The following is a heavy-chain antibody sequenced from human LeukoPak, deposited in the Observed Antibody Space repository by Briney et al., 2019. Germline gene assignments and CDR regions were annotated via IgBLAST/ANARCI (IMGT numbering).Heavy chain of an antibody. CDR3: ARDAYYDILIGPWEDWFDP. CDR2: INPNSGGT. V-gene: IGHV1-2*06. J-gene: IGHJ5*02. Sequence: GASVKVSCKASGYTFTGYYMHWVRQAPGQGLEWMGRINPNSGGTNYAQKFQGRVTMTRDTSISTAYMELSRLRSDDTAVYYCARDAYYDILIGPWEDWFDPWGQGTLVTVSS. D-gene: IGHD3-9*01. CDR1: GYTFTGYY.